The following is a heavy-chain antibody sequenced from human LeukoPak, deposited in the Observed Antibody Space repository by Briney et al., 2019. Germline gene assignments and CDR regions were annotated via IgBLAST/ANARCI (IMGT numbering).Heavy chain of an antibody. CDR2: MNPNSGNT. V-gene: IGHV1-8*01. CDR3: ARGAAAGLHYYYYGMDV. CDR1: GYTFTSYD. J-gene: IGHJ6*02. D-gene: IGHD6-13*01. Sequence: GASVKVSCKASGYTFTSYDINWVRQATGQGLEWMGWMNPNSGNTGYAQKFQGRVTMTRNTSISTAYMEPSSLRSEDTAVYYCARGAAAGLHYYYYGMDVWGQGTTVTVSS.